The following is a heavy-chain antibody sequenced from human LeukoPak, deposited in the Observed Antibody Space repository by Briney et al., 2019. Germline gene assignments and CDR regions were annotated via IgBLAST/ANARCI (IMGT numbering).Heavy chain of an antibody. Sequence: ASVKVSCKASGGTFSSYAISWVRQAPGQGLEWMGGIIPIFGTANYAQKFQGRVTITADESTSTAYMELSSLRSEDTAVYYCARYPRPYSSGWYWDYWGQGTLVTVSS. D-gene: IGHD6-19*01. J-gene: IGHJ4*02. CDR3: ARYPRPYSSGWYWDY. CDR1: GGTFSSYA. CDR2: IIPIFGTA. V-gene: IGHV1-69*13.